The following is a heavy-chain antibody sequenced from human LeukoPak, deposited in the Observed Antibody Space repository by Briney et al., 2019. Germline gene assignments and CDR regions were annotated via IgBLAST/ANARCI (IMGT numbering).Heavy chain of an antibody. Sequence: SETLSLTCAVYGGSFTRYSWNWIRQPPGKGLEWIGEINHSGITNYNPSLKSRLTISVDTSKNQFSLRLTSVTAADTAVYYCARRGVAVSTWGQGTPVTVSS. V-gene: IGHV4-34*01. CDR2: INHSGIT. J-gene: IGHJ5*02. CDR1: GGSFTRYS. D-gene: IGHD3-10*01. CDR3: ARRGVAVST.